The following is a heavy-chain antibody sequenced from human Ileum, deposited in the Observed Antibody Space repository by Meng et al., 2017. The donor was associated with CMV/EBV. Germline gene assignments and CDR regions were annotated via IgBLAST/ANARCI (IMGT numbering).Heavy chain of an antibody. CDR1: GFTFRSYG. CDR2: ISNSGNTI. J-gene: IGHJ4*02. CDR3: ATLPGGQQAQNFDY. V-gene: IGHV3-48*04. D-gene: IGHD6-13*01. Sequence: GGSLRLSCAASGFTFRSYGMHWVRQAPGKGLEWVSYISNSGNTIYYADSVKGRFTISRDNAKESLYLQMNSLRSEDTAVYYCATLPGGQQAQNFDYWGQGTLVTVSS.